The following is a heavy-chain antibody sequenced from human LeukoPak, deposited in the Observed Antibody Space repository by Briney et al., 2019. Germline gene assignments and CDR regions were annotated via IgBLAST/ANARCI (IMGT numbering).Heavy chain of an antibody. CDR2: ITKNSNDI. CDR1: GFTFSSYE. Sequence: GGSLRLSCAASGFTFSSYEMNWVRQAPGKGLEWVSYITKNSNDIYYADSVKGRFTISRDNAKNSLYLQMNNLRAEDTAVYYCAKTLLDTSGYYYAGSDYWGRGILVTVST. J-gene: IGHJ4*02. V-gene: IGHV3-48*01. D-gene: IGHD3-22*01. CDR3: AKTLLDTSGYYYAGSDY.